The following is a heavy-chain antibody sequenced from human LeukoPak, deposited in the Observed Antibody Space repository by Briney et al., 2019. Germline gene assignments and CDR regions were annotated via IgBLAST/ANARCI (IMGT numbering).Heavy chain of an antibody. CDR2: INPNSGGT. V-gene: IGHV1-2*02. Sequence: ASVKVSCTASGYTFTAYYMHWVRQAPGQGLEWMGWINPNSGGTNYEQTFQGRVTMTRDTSISTAYMELSRLRSDDTAVYYCARDRGGATRRGFDYWGQGTLVTVSS. D-gene: IGHD1-26*01. CDR1: GYTFTAYY. CDR3: ARDRGGATRRGFDY. J-gene: IGHJ4*02.